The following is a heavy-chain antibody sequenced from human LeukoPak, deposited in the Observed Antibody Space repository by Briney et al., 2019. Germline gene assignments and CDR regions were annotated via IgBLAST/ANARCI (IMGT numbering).Heavy chain of an antibody. CDR2: VNPNSGVT. Sequence: PFASVKVSCKASGYSFIGYYIHCVRQAPGQGLEWMGSVNPNSGVTDYAQKFQGRITMTRDTSISTAYMELNRLTSDDTAVYYCARDTGFPFSDFWGHGALVTVSS. J-gene: IGHJ4*01. CDR1: GYSFIGYY. V-gene: IGHV1-2*02. CDR3: ARDTGFPFSDF.